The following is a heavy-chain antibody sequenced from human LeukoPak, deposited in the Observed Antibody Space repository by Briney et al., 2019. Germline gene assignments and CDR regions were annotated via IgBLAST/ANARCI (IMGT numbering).Heavy chain of an antibody. CDR3: VRGGDYGSAYDYFRY. Sequence: SQTLSLTCTVSGDSITNGIFHWSWIRQPAGKELEWIGRIYTGGNTAYNPSLNSRVTMSLDTSKNQFSLKLTSVTAADTAVYYCVRGGDYGSAYDYFRYWGQGTLVSVSS. D-gene: IGHD5-12*01. J-gene: IGHJ4*02. V-gene: IGHV4-61*02. CDR1: GDSITNGIFH. CDR2: IYTGGNT.